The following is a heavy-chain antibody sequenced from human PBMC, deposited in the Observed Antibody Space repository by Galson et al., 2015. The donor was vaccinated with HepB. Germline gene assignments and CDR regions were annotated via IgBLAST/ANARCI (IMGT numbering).Heavy chain of an antibody. CDR2: IRSSSSYI. CDR1: GFTFNSYN. J-gene: IGHJ4*02. Sequence: SLRLSCAASGFTFNSYNMNWVRQAPGKGLEWVSSIRSSSSYISYADSVKGRFTISRDNAKNSLYLQMNSLRAEDTAVYYCARTPKAIAAAGKGGPIDYWGQGTLVTVPS. V-gene: IGHV3-21*01. CDR3: ARTPKAIAAAGKGGPIDY. D-gene: IGHD6-13*01.